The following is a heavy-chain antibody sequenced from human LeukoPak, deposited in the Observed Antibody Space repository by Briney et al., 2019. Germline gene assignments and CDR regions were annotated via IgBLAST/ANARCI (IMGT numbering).Heavy chain of an antibody. CDR2: ISSSGSTI. D-gene: IGHD6-19*01. CDR1: GFTSSSYE. J-gene: IGHJ4*02. Sequence: GGSLRLSCAASGFTSSSYEMNWVRQAPGKGLEWVSYISSSGSTIYYADSVKGRFTISRDNAKNSLYLQMNSLRAEDTAVYYCARVLAVATTGGDYWGQGTLVTVSS. CDR3: ARVLAVATTGGDY. V-gene: IGHV3-48*03.